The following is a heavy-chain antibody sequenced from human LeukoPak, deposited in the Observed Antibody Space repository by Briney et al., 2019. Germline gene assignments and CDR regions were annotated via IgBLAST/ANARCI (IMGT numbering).Heavy chain of an antibody. CDR2: ISYDGSNK. CDR3: AKTINSGWQLMDSFDY. D-gene: IGHD6-19*01. Sequence: PGGSLRLSCAASGFTFSSYGMHWVRQAPGKGLEWVAVISYDGSNKYYADSVKGRFTISRDNSKNTLYLQMNSLRAEDTAVYYCAKTINSGWQLMDSFDYWGQGTLVTVSS. J-gene: IGHJ4*02. V-gene: IGHV3-30*18. CDR1: GFTFSSYG.